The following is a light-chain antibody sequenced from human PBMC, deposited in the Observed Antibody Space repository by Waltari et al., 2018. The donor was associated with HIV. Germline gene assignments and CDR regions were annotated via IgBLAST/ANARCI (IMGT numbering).Light chain of an antibody. V-gene: IGLV3-1*01. CDR1: ELGDKY. CDR3: QAWGSSTSGV. Sequence: SYEVTQPPSVAVSPGQTASITCSGYELGDKYTCWYQQKPGQSPLLVIYQDNKRPSVIPERFSASSSGHTATLTISGTLPMDEADYYCQAWGSSTSGVFGRGTRLTVL. J-gene: IGLJ2*01. CDR2: QDN.